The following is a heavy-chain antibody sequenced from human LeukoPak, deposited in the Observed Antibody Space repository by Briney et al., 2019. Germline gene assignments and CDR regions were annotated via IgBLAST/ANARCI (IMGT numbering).Heavy chain of an antibody. CDR2: ISSSSSYI. CDR3: ARDQLRCGGDCYSYYFDY. D-gene: IGHD2-21*02. V-gene: IGHV3-21*01. J-gene: IGHJ4*02. Sequence: GGSLRLSCAASGFTFSSYSMNWVRQAPGKGLEWVSSISSSSSYIYYADPVKGRFTIPRDNAKNSLYLQMNSLRAEDTAVYYCARDQLRCGGDCYSYYFDYWGQGTLVTVSS. CDR1: GFTFSSYS.